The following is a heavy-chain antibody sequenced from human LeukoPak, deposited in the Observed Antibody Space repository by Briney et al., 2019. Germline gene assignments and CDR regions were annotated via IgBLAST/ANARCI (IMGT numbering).Heavy chain of an antibody. J-gene: IGHJ4*02. Sequence: ASVKVSCKVSGYTLTELSMHWVRQAPGKGLEWMGGFDPEDGETIYAQKFQGRVTMAEDTSTDTAYMELSSLRSEDTAVCYCATNIPPYYHDSSYPLPFDLWGQGTLVTVSS. V-gene: IGHV1-24*01. CDR1: GYTLTELS. D-gene: IGHD3-22*01. CDR3: ATNIPPYYHDSSYPLPFDL. CDR2: FDPEDGET.